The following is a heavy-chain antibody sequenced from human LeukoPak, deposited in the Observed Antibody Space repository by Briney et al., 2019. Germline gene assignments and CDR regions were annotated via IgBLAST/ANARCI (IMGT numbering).Heavy chain of an antibody. J-gene: IGHJ4*02. CDR3: ARDSHYHPDY. D-gene: IGHD3-10*01. V-gene: IGHV3-74*01. CDR2: VISDGSSA. Sequence: QPGGSLRLSCAASGFTFSSYWMHWVRQAPGKGLVWVSRVISDGSSATYADSVKGRFTISRDNAKNTLYLQMNSLRAEDTAVYYCARDSHYHPDYWGQGILVTVSS. CDR1: GFTFSSYW.